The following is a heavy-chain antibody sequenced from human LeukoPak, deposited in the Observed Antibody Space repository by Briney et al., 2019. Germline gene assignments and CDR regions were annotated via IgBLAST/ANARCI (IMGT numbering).Heavy chain of an antibody. CDR1: GGSFSRYY. J-gene: IGHJ4*02. CDR3: AREAPGGSGWTYFDY. Sequence: SETLSLTCTVSGGSFSRYYWSWIRQPPGKGLEWIGNIHYSGSTNYNPSLKSRVTISIDTSKNQFSPRLSSVTAVDMAVYYCAREAPGGSGWTYFDYWGQGSLVTVSS. CDR2: IHYSGST. D-gene: IGHD6-19*01. V-gene: IGHV4-59*01.